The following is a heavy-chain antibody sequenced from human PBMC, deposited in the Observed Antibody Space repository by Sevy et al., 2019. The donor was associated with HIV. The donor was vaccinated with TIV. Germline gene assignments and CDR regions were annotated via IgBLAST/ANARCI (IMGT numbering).Heavy chain of an antibody. V-gene: IGHV3-15*01. CDR2: IKSKTDGGSA. Sequence: GGSLGLSCAASGYTFNNAWMSWVRQAPGKGLELLGRIKSKTDGGSAEYASPVKGRFTISRDDSKSTLYLQMNRLRTEDTGVYYCTGATVFGATWFDPWGQGALVTVSS. CDR3: TGATVFGATWFDP. D-gene: IGHD3-3*01. J-gene: IGHJ5*02. CDR1: GYTFNNAW.